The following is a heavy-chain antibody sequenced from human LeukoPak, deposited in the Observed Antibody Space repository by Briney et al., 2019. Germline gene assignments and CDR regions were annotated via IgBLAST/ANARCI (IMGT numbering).Heavy chain of an antibody. Sequence: SETLSLTCTVSGGSISSYYWSWIRQPPGKGLEWIGYIYYSGSTNYNPSLKSRVTISVDTSENQFSLKLSSVTAADTAVYYCARGTMYCSSTSCPKPLFDYWGQGTLVTVSS. CDR1: GGSISSYY. J-gene: IGHJ4*02. D-gene: IGHD2-2*01. CDR2: IYYSGST. CDR3: ARGTMYCSSTSCPKPLFDY. V-gene: IGHV4-59*01.